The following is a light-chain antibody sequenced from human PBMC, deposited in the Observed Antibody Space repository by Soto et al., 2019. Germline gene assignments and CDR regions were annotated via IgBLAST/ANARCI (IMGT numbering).Light chain of an antibody. Sequence: DIVMTQSPIFLPFTPGEPASISCRSSQSLLYSNGYNYVDWYLQRPGQSPQLLIYLGSGRASEVPDRFSGSGSGTDFTLRISRVAAEDVAVYYCVQYLPHTPYTFGPGTKVYVQ. J-gene: IGKJ3*01. CDR2: LGS. V-gene: IGKV2-28*01. CDR3: VQYLPHTPYT. CDR1: QSLLYSNGYNY.